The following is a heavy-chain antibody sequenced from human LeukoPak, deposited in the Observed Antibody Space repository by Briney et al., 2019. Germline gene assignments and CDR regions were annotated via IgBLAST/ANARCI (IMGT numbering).Heavy chain of an antibody. CDR3: ARERSGGSYYGVFDY. CDR1: GFTFSSYW. D-gene: IGHD1-26*01. J-gene: IGHJ4*02. Sequence: GGSLRLSCAASGFTFSSYWMSWVRQAPGKGLEWVSAISGSGGSTYYADSVKGRFTISRDNSKNTLYLQMGSLRAEDMAVYYCARERSGGSYYGVFDYWGQGTLVTVSS. V-gene: IGHV3-23*01. CDR2: ISGSGGST.